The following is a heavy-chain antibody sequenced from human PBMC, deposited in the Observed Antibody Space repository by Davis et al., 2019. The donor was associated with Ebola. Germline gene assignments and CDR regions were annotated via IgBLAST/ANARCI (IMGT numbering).Heavy chain of an antibody. J-gene: IGHJ6*02. CDR3: ARARVYETSMDV. CDR1: GYIFTDYF. D-gene: IGHD6-13*01. CDR2: INPNSGTA. Sequence: ASVKVSCKASGYIFTDYFIHWVRQAPGQGLEWMGWINPNSGTANYAQKFQGRVTMTRDTSISTSYMDLSRLRSDDTAVYYCARARVYETSMDVWGQGTTVTVSS. V-gene: IGHV1-2*02.